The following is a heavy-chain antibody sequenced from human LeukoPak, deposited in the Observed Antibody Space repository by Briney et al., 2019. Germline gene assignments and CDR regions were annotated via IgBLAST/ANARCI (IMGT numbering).Heavy chain of an antibody. CDR1: GYTFTGYY. CDR2: INPNSGGT. J-gene: IGHJ4*02. V-gene: IGHV1-2*02. D-gene: IGHD3-22*01. Sequence: ASVKVSCKASGYTFTGYYMHWVRQAPGQGLEWMGWINPNSGGTNYAQKFQGRVTMTRDTSISTAYMELSRLRSDDTAVYYCARAYDSSGYWVPTDYFDYWGQGTLVTVSS. CDR3: ARAYDSSGYWVPTDYFDY.